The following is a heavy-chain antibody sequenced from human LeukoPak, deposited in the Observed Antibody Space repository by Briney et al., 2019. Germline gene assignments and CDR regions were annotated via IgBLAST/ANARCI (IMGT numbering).Heavy chain of an antibody. Sequence: PGGSLRLSCAASGFTFSTYNMNWVRQAPGKGLEWVSYISSSSSTIFCADSVKGRFTVSRDNAKNSLYLQMNSLRVEDTAVYYCTSYSGPGAFDFWGQGTMVTVSS. CDR1: GFTFSTYN. CDR3: TSYSGPGAFDF. V-gene: IGHV3-48*01. J-gene: IGHJ3*01. D-gene: IGHD2-15*01. CDR2: ISSSSSTI.